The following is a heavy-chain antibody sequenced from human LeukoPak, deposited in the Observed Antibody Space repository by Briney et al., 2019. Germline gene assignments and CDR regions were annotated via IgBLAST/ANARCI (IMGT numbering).Heavy chain of an antibody. V-gene: IGHV3-9*01. CDR2: ISWNSGSI. CDR1: GFTFDDYA. CDR3: AKDIGKVAYYYYGMDV. J-gene: IGHJ6*02. Sequence: GGSLRLSCAASGFTFDDYAMHWVRQAPGKGLVWVSGISWNSGSIGYADSVKGRFTISRDNAKNSLYLQMNSLRAEDTALYYCAKDIGKVAYYYYGMDVWGQGTTVTVSS. D-gene: IGHD2-15*01.